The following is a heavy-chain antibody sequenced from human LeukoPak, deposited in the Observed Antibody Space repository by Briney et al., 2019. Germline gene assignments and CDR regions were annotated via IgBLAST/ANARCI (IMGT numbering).Heavy chain of an antibody. D-gene: IGHD3-16*01. J-gene: IGHJ4*02. V-gene: IGHV3-23*01. CDR2: ISGDCLRP. CDR1: GFSFTTYA. Sequence: PGESLRLSCAASGFSFTTYAMSWVRQAPGKGLEWLSVISGDCLRPYYADSVKGLFTISRDNSKNTLFLQMNSLRAEDTAIYYCTLHYDYVWETYSYDYWGQGTLVTVSS. CDR3: TLHYDYVWETYSYDY.